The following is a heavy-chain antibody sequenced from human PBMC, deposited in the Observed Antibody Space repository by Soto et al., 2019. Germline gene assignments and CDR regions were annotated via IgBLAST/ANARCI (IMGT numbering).Heavy chain of an antibody. V-gene: IGHV3-7*03. CDR2: INQDGFRK. D-gene: IGHD3-22*01. Sequence: GSLRLSCAAAGXSLNSYCIGWVRRAPGKGLEWVASINQDGFRKYFADYVKGRFTISRDRDENSLYLQMISLRAEDTAVYYCARWESSEWYLGVWGQGTLGTVSS. J-gene: IGHJ4*02. CDR3: ARWESSEWYLGV. CDR1: GXSLNSYC.